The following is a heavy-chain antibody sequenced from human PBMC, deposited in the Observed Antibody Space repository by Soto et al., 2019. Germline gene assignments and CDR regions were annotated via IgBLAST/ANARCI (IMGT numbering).Heavy chain of an antibody. V-gene: IGHV4-31*03. J-gene: IGHJ4*02. Sequence: QVQLQESGPRLVKPSQTLSLTCTVSGDSISSGDYYWNWIRQRPGTGLEWIGYIHYSGITDYTPSLXSRXTFSVDTSKNQFSLKLTSVTAADTAVYYCARQRQWLSPFDHWGQGTLVTVSS. CDR1: GDSISSGDYY. CDR2: IHYSGIT. CDR3: ARQRQWLSPFDH. D-gene: IGHD6-19*01.